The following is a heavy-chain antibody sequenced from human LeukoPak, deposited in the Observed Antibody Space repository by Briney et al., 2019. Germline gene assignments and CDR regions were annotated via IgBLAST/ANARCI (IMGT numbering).Heavy chain of an antibody. Sequence: GGSLRLSCAASGFTFSDAWMNWVRLAPGKGLEWVGRIKSRNRGETVDYAAPVKGRFTISRDDSKTTVYLQMNSLKTEDTAIYYCTPDGSTTLSNTFDHWGQGTLVTVSS. CDR1: GFTFSDAW. CDR2: IKSRNRGETV. J-gene: IGHJ4*02. V-gene: IGHV3-15*01. D-gene: IGHD1-26*01. CDR3: TPDGSTTLSNTFDH.